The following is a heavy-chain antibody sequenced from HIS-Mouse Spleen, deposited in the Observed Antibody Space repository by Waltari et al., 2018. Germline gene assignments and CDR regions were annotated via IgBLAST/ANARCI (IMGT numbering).Heavy chain of an antibody. J-gene: IGHJ3*02. D-gene: IGHD1-1*01. V-gene: IGHV4-30-4*01. CDR3: ARDGGYNWNDEDAFDI. Sequence: QVQLQESGPGLVKPSQTLSLTCTVSGGSISSGDYYWSWIRQPPGKGLEWIGYIYYSGSTYYNPSLKSRVTISVDTSKNQFSLKLSSVTAADTAVYYCARDGGYNWNDEDAFDIWGQGTMVTVSS. CDR1: GGSISSGDYY. CDR2: IYYSGST.